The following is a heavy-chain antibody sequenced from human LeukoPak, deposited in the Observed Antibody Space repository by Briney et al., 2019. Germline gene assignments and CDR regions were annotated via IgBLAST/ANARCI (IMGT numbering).Heavy chain of an antibody. CDR2: MNPNSGNT. Sequence: ASMKVSCKASGYTFTSYDINWVRQATGQGPEWMGWMNPNSGNTGYAQKFQGRVTMTRNTSISTAYMELSSLRSEDTAVYYCARSGVTSAYYYYYMDVWGKGTTVTISS. CDR1: GYTFTSYD. J-gene: IGHJ6*03. D-gene: IGHD3-10*01. CDR3: ARSGVTSAYYYYYMDV. V-gene: IGHV1-8*01.